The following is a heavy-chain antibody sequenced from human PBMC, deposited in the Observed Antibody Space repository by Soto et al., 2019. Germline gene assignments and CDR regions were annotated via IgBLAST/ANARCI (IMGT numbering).Heavy chain of an antibody. CDR2: IYTSGST. CDR1: CASIRSYY. Sequence: PSETLSLTCTVSCASIRSYYWSWIRQPAGKGLEWIGRIYTSGSTNYNPSLKSRITMSVDTSKNQVSLKLTSVTAADTAVYYSEREVPGTTGSWGRGPLVTVAS. D-gene: IGHD1-1*01. V-gene: IGHV4-4*07. J-gene: IGHJ4*02. CDR3: EREVPGTTGS.